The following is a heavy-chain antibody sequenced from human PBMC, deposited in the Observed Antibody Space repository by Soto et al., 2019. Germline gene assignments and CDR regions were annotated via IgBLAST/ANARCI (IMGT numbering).Heavy chain of an antibody. D-gene: IGHD5-18*01. J-gene: IGHJ3*02. CDR1: GGTFSSYT. Sequence: GASVKVSCKASGGTFSSYTISWVRQAPGQGLEWMGRIIPILGIANYSQKFQGRVTITADKSTSTAYMELSSLRSEDTAVYYCARNSYSYGYTDAFDIWGQGTMVTVSS. CDR3: ARNSYSYGYTDAFDI. V-gene: IGHV1-69*02. CDR2: IIPILGIA.